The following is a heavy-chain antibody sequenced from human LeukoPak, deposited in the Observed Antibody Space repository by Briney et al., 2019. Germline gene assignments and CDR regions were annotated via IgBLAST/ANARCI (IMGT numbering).Heavy chain of an antibody. Sequence: GGSLRLSCAASGFTFSSYEMNWVRQAPGKGLEWVSYISSSGSTIYYADSVKGRFTISRDNAKNSLYLQMNSLRAEDAAVYYCARVGYSGSYDYYYYMDVWGKGTTVTISS. J-gene: IGHJ6*03. CDR1: GFTFSSYE. CDR3: ARVGYSGSYDYYYYMDV. CDR2: ISSSGSTI. V-gene: IGHV3-48*03. D-gene: IGHD1-26*01.